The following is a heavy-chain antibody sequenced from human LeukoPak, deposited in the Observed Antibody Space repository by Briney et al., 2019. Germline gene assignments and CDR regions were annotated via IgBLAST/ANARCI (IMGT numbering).Heavy chain of an antibody. CDR1: GFTFRSYN. V-gene: IGHV3-21*04. D-gene: IGHD3-16*01. J-gene: IGHJ4*02. CDR3: AKDRARIMITFGGVISH. CDR2: IRSRSTYT. Sequence: GGSLRLSCAASGFTFRSYNLNWVRQAPGKGLEWASSIRSRSTYTYYADSVKGRFTISRDNSKNTLYLQMNSLRAEDTAVYYCAKDRARIMITFGGVISHWGQGTLVTVSS.